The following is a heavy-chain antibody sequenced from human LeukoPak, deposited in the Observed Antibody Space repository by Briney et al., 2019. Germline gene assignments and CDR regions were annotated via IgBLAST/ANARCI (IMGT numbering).Heavy chain of an antibody. CDR2: INHSGST. V-gene: IGHV4-34*01. CDR1: GGSFSGYY. CDR3: ARGPLRYSSGWFDY. Sequence: SETLSLTCAVYGGSFSGYYWSWIRQPPGRGLEWIGEINHSGSTNYNPSLKSRVTISVDTSKNQFSLKLSSVTAADTAVYYCARGPLRYSSGWFDYWGQGTLVTASS. D-gene: IGHD6-19*01. J-gene: IGHJ4*02.